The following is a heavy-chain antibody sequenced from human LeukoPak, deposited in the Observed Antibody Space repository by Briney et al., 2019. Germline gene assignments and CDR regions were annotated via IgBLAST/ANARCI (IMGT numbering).Heavy chain of an antibody. V-gene: IGHV3-23*01. J-gene: IGHJ4*02. Sequence: GGSLSLSCAASGLTFSSYGMSWVPHAPGKGREWVSAISGSGGSTYYADSVKGRLTIYRDNSKNTLYLQMKSLRAEDTAVYYCIMVRGVDDYWGQGTLVTVSS. CDR2: ISGSGGST. CDR3: IMVRGVDDY. CDR1: GLTFSSYG. D-gene: IGHD3-10*01.